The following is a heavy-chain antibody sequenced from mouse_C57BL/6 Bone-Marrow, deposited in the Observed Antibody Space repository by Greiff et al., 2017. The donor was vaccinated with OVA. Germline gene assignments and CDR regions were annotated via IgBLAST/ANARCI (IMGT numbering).Heavy chain of an antibody. CDR3: ARKLGYYDYTWFAY. D-gene: IGHD2-4*01. CDR1: GFSLTSYG. V-gene: IGHV2-2*01. Sequence: QVQLQQSGPGLVQPSQSLSITCTVSGFSLTSYGVHWVRQSPGKGLEWLGVIWSGGSTDYNAAFISRLSISKDNSKSQVFFKMNSLQADDTAIYYCARKLGYYDYTWFAYWGQGTLVTVSA. CDR2: IWSGGST. J-gene: IGHJ3*01.